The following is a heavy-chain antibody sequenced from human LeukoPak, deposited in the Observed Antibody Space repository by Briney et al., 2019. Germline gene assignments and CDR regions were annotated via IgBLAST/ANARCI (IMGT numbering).Heavy chain of an antibody. D-gene: IGHD1-26*01. Sequence: GGSLRLSCAASGFTFSTYTMNWVRQAPGKGLEWVSSISSSSYYIYYADSVKGRFTISRDNAKNSLFLQMNSLRAEDTAVYYCGAAYSGSSPFDYWGQGTLVTVSS. V-gene: IGHV3-21*01. J-gene: IGHJ4*02. CDR1: GFTFSTYT. CDR3: GAAYSGSSPFDY. CDR2: ISSSSYYI.